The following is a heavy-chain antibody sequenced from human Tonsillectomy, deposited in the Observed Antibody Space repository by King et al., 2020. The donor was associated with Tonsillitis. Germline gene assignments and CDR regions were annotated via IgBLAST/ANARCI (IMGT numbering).Heavy chain of an antibody. CDR2: MNPNSGGT. D-gene: IGHD1-26*01. J-gene: IGHJ4*02. V-gene: IGHV1-2*02. CDR1: GYTFTGYY. Sequence: QLVQPGAEVKKPGASVKVSCKASGYTFTGYYMHWVRQAPGQGLEWMGWMNPNSGGTNYAQKFQGRVTMTRDTSISTAYMELSRLRSDDTAVYYCARETRGGSYYRFDYWGQGTLVTVSS. CDR3: ARETRGGSYYRFDY.